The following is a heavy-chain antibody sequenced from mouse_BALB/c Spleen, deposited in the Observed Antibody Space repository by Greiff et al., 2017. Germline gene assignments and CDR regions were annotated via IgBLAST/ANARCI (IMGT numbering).Heavy chain of an antibody. Sequence: VQLQQSGPSLVKPSQTLSLTCSVTGDSITSGYWNWIRKFPGYKLEYMGYISYSGSTYYNPSLKSRISITRDTSKNQYYLQLNSVTTEDTATYYCARAHGNYLYYFDYWGQGTTLTVSS. CDR2: ISYSGST. D-gene: IGHD2-1*01. V-gene: IGHV3-8*02. CDR1: GDSITSGY. J-gene: IGHJ2*01. CDR3: ARAHGNYLYYFDY.